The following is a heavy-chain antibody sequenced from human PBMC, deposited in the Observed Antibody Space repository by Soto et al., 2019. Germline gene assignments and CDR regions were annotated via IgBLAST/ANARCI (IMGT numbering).Heavy chain of an antibody. CDR3: AIFYVIVVARSIFDF. J-gene: IGHJ4*01. CDR2: IYHGGTT. CDR1: GYSISSGSY. V-gene: IGHV4-38-2*02. Sequence: PETLSLTCTVSGYSISSGSYWGWIRQPPGKGPEWIASIYHGGTTFYNPSLKSRVTVSVDKSNNQFSLKLRSVTAADTAVYYCAIFYVIVVARSIFDFRGHGTLVTVSS. D-gene: IGHD3-16*02.